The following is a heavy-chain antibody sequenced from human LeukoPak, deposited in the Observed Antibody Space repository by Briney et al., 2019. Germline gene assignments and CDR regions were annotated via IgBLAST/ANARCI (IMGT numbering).Heavy chain of an antibody. J-gene: IGHJ5*02. CDR1: GGSISSGVYS. CDR3: ARAPPRYYDFWSGSKVYNWFDP. V-gene: IGHV4-30-4*07. D-gene: IGHD3-3*01. CDR2: IYYGGNT. Sequence: PSETLSLTCAVSGGSISSGVYSWSWVRQPPGKGLEWIGYIYYGGNTYYHPSLKSRLTISLDTSNNQFSLKLSSVTAADTAVYYCARAPPRYYDFWSGSKVYNWFDPWGQGTLVTVSS.